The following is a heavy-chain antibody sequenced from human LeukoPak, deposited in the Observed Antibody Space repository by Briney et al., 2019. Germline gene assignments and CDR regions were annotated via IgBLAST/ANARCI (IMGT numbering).Heavy chain of an antibody. CDR1: GFTFSSYA. Sequence: GGSLRLSCAASGFTFSSYAMSWVRQAPGKGLEWVSAISGSGGSTYYADSVKGRFTISRDNSKNTLYLQMNSLRAEDTAVYYCAKDHTKRIVGATYYSDYWGQGTLVTVSS. J-gene: IGHJ4*02. CDR2: ISGSGGST. V-gene: IGHV3-23*01. D-gene: IGHD1-26*01. CDR3: AKDHTKRIVGATYYSDY.